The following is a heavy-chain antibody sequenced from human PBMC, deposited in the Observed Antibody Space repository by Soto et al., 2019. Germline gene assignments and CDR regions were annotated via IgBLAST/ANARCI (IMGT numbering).Heavy chain of an antibody. Sequence: QVQLVQSGAEVKKPGASVKVSCKASGYTFTSYYMHWVRQAPGQGLEWMGIINPSGGSTSYAQQFHGRDTIPRDTSTSTVYMELIRLRSEDTAVYYCARGPGIAAAGTYRYYYGMDVWGQGTTVTVSS. J-gene: IGHJ6*02. D-gene: IGHD6-13*01. CDR1: GYTFTSYY. CDR2: INPSGGST. CDR3: ARGPGIAAAGTYRYYYGMDV. V-gene: IGHV1-46*01.